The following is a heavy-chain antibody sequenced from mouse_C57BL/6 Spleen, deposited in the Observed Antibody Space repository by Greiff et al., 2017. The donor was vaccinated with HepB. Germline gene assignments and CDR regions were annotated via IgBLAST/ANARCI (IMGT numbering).Heavy chain of an antibody. D-gene: IGHD3-3*01. J-gene: IGHJ4*01. V-gene: IGHV2-9-1*01. CDR1: GFSLTSYA. Sequence: VKLMESGPGLVAPSQSLSITCTVSGFSLTSYAISWVRQPPGKGLEWLGVIWTGGGTNYNSALKSRLSISKDNSKSQVYLKMNSLQTDDTARYYCARNFPPRDYAMDYWGQGTSVTVSS. CDR3: ARNFPPRDYAMDY. CDR2: IWTGGGT.